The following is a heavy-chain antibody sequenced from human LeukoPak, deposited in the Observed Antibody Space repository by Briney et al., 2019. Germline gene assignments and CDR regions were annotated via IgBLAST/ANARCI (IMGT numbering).Heavy chain of an antibody. V-gene: IGHV3-30*02. J-gene: IGHJ5*02. D-gene: IGHD3-10*01. CDR2: IRYDGSNK. CDR3: AKDLVTMVRGPQTNWFDP. Sequence: PGGSLRLSCAASGFTVSSYGMHWVRQAPGKGLEWVAFIRYDGSNKYYADSVKGRFTISRDNSKNTLYLQMNSLRAEDTAVYYCAKDLVTMVRGPQTNWFDPWGQGTLVTVSS. CDR1: GFTVSSYG.